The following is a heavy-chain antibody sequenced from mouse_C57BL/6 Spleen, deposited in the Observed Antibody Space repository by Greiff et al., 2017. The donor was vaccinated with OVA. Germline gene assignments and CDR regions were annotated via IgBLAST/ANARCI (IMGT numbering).Heavy chain of an antibody. V-gene: IGHV1-26*01. Sequence: EVQLQQSGPELVKPGASVKISCKASGYTFTDYYMNWVKQSPGKSLEWIGDINPNNGGTSYNQKVKGKATLTVDKSSSTAYMELRSLTSEDSAVYYCARGGVNYAMDYWGQGTSVTVSS. D-gene: IGHD2-12*01. CDR3: ARGGVNYAMDY. CDR1: GYTFTDYY. CDR2: INPNNGGT. J-gene: IGHJ4*01.